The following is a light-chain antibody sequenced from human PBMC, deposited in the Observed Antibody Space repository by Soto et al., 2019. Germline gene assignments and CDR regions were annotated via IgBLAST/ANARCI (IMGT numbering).Light chain of an antibody. J-gene: IGKJ1*01. CDR1: QSISIN. Sequence: VMTQSPATLSVSPGERATLSCRASQSISINLAWYQQKPGQAPRLLIFGASTRATGIPARFSGSGSGTEFPLTISSLQSEDFAVYYCQQYNNWPPWTFGQGTKVEIK. CDR2: GAS. V-gene: IGKV3-15*01. CDR3: QQYNNWPPWT.